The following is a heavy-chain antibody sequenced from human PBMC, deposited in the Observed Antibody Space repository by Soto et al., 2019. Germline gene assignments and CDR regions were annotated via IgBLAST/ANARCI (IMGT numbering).Heavy chain of an antibody. Sequence: QVQLVESGGGVVQPGRSLRLSCAASGFIFSTYGMHWVRQAPGKGLEWVAVISYDGRDILYADSVKGRFTISRADSKNTLYLQINSLRSDDTAMYYCDQYRYYESSGYYPSYWGQGTLVAVS. CDR3: DQYRYYESSGYYPSY. D-gene: IGHD3-22*01. V-gene: IGHV3-30*03. CDR1: GFIFSTYG. CDR2: ISYDGRDI. J-gene: IGHJ4*02.